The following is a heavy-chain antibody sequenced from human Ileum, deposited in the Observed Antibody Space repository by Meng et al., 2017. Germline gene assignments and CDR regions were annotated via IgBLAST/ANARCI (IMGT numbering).Heavy chain of an antibody. J-gene: IGHJ4*02. Sequence: GGSLRLSCATSGFLFSVYAMSWVRQAPGKGLEWVSTITSGGDSAYYADSVKGRFTISRDSSKNTVYLEMNSLRAEDSALYYCAKLQHTELQLTYFAYWGQGNLVNVSS. D-gene: IGHD2-2*01. CDR2: ITSGGDSA. CDR3: AKLQHTELQLTYFAY. V-gene: IGHV3-23*01. CDR1: GFLFSVYA.